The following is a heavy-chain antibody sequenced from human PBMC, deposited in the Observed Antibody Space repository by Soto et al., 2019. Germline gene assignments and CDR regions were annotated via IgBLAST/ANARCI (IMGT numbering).Heavy chain of an antibody. CDR2: IYYSGDT. Sequence: QVQLQESGPGLVKPSETLSLTCNVSGGSINSYYWSWIRQPPGKGLEWIGYIYYSGDTSYNPSRKSRVTISLDTSKNQFSLKLSYLTAADTAVYYCARDPAFYYHSRGPMGWLDPWGQGTPVTVSS. CDR1: GGSINSYY. V-gene: IGHV4-59*01. D-gene: IGHD3-22*01. J-gene: IGHJ5*02. CDR3: ARDPAFYYHSRGPMGWLDP.